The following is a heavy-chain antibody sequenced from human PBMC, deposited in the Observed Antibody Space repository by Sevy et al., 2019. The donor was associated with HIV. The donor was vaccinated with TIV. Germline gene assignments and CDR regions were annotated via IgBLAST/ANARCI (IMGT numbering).Heavy chain of an antibody. V-gene: IGHV3-23*01. CDR3: AKEVSKHGCSDY. D-gene: IGHD3-10*02. Sequence: GGSLRLSCVTSGFTFSSYAMSWVRQTPGKGLEWVSAIGGSADYTYYADSVKGRFTIFRDNSKNTVYLQMNGLRAEDTAVYYCAKEVSKHGCSDYWGQGTLVTVSS. J-gene: IGHJ4*02. CDR2: IGGSADYT. CDR1: GFTFSSYA.